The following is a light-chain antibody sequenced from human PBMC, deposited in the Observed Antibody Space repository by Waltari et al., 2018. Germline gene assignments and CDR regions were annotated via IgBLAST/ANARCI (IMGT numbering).Light chain of an antibody. CDR1: QSVLFTPTNKNY. CDR2: WAS. J-gene: IGKJ1*01. CDR3: QQYQSFPWT. V-gene: IGKV4-1*01. Sequence: DIVMTQSPDSLAVSLGERATINCKSSQSVLFTPTNKNYLAWYHQKPRQPPKLPIYWASTRESGVPDRFSGSVSGTDFTLTISSLQAEDVAVYYCQQYQSFPWTFGQGTKVEIK.